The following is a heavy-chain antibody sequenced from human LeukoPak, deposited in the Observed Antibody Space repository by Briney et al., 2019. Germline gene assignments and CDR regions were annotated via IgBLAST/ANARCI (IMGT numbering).Heavy chain of an antibody. Sequence: GGSLRLSCAASGFTFSSYGMHWVRQAPGKGLEWVAFIRYDGSNKYYADSVKGRFTISRDNSENTLYLQMNSLRAEDTAVYYCAKDRMITFGGLGPDYWGQGTLVTVSS. CDR1: GFTFSSYG. CDR2: IRYDGSNK. D-gene: IGHD3-16*01. J-gene: IGHJ4*02. V-gene: IGHV3-30*02. CDR3: AKDRMITFGGLGPDY.